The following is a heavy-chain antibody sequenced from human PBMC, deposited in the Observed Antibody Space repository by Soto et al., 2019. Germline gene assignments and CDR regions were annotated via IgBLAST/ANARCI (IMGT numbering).Heavy chain of an antibody. Sequence: EVQLLESGGGLVQPGGSLRLSCAASGFTFSSYAMSWVRQAPGKGLEWVSAISGSGGSTYYADSVKGRFTISRDNSKNTLYIQMNSLRAEDTAVYYCAKDGSLGGDRYYYNYYMDVWGKGTTYTVSS. CDR3: AKDGSLGGDRYYYNYYMDV. D-gene: IGHD2-21*02. CDR2: ISGSGGST. CDR1: GFTFSSYA. V-gene: IGHV3-23*01. J-gene: IGHJ6*03.